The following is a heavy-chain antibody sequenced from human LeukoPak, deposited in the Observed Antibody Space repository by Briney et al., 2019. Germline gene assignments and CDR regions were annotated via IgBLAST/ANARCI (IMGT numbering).Heavy chain of an antibody. CDR3: ARSLALAVAGN. V-gene: IGHV3-30-3*01. CDR1: GFTFSSYA. J-gene: IGHJ4*02. CDR2: ISYDGSNK. D-gene: IGHD6-19*01. Sequence: GGSLRLSCAASGFTFSSYAMSWVRQAPGKGLEWVAVISYDGSNKYYADSVKGRFTISRDNSKNTLYLQMNSLRAEDTAVYYCARSLALAVAGNWGQGTLVTVSS.